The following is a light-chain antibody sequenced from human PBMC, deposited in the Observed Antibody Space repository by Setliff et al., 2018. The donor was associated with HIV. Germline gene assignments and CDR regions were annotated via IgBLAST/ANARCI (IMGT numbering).Light chain of an antibody. CDR2: SVT. CDR1: NSDIGSHDY. J-gene: IGLJ1*01. V-gene: IGLV2-14*03. Sequence: QSVLTQPASVSGSPGQSITISCSGTNSDIGSHDYVSWYQQHPGKAPKLIIFSVTSRPSGVSDRFSGSKSGNTAALTISGLQPEDEADYYCASHRDTNTLEVFGTETKGTV. CDR3: ASHRDTNTLEV.